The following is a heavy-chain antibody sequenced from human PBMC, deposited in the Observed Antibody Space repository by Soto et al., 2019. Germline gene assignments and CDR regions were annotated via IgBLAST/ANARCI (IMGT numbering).Heavy chain of an antibody. J-gene: IGHJ6*03. V-gene: IGHV1-8*02. CDR2: MNPNSGNT. CDR3: ARGPRVTYYYYYMDV. CDR1: GYTFTGYY. D-gene: IGHD3-10*01. Sequence: GASVKVSCKASGYTFTGYYINWVRQATGQGLEWMGWMNPNSGNTGYAQKFQGRVTMTRNTSISTAYMELSSLRSEDTAVYYCARGPRVTYYYYYMDVRGKGTTVTVSS.